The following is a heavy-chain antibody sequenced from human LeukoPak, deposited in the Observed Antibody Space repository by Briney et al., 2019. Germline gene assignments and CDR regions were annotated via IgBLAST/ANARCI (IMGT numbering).Heavy chain of an antibody. CDR3: ARGISGSVELVGATPGPWFDP. CDR1: GFTFSSYS. CDR2: ISSSSSYI. D-gene: IGHD1-26*01. V-gene: IGHV3-21*01. J-gene: IGHJ5*02. Sequence: GGSLRLSCSASGFTFSSYSMNWVRQAPGKGLEWVSSISSSSSYIYYADSVKGRFTISRDNAKNSLYLQMNSLRAEDTAVYYCARGISGSVELVGATPGPWFDPWGQGTLVTVSS.